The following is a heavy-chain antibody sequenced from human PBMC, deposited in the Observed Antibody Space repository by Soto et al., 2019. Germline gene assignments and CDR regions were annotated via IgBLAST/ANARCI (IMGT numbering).Heavy chain of an antibody. V-gene: IGHV3-21*01. CDR1: GFTFSSYS. D-gene: IGHD6-19*01. CDR2: ISSSSSYI. J-gene: IGHJ5*02. CDR3: ARLAGSGWSNWFAP. Sequence: GGSLRLSCAASGFTFSSYSMNWVRQAPGKGLEWVSSISSSSSYIYYADSVKGRFTISRDNAKNSLYLQMNSLRAEDTAVYYCARLAGSGWSNWFAPWGQGTLVTVSS.